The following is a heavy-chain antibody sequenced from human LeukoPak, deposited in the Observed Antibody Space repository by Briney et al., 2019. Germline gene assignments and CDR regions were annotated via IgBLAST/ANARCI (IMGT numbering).Heavy chain of an antibody. CDR3: AREVGATKGFDY. Sequence: GASVKVSCKASGYTFTSYYMHWVRPAPGQGLEWMGIINPSGGSTSYAQKFQGRVTMTRDTSTSTVYMELSSLRSEDTAVYYCAREVGATKGFDYWGQGTLVTVSS. CDR2: INPSGGST. D-gene: IGHD1-26*01. CDR1: GYTFTSYY. V-gene: IGHV1-46*01. J-gene: IGHJ4*02.